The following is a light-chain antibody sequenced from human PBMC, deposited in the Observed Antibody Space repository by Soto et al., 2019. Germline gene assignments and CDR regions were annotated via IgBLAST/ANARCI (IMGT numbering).Light chain of an antibody. CDR3: QQYRSSPPYT. CDR2: DAS. CDR1: QTVRNNY. Sequence: EFVLTQSPGTLSLSPGERATLSCRASQTVRNNYLAWYQQKPGQAPRLLIYDASSRATGIPDRFSGSGSGTDFTLTISRLEPEDSAVYYCQQYRSSPPYTFGQGTKVDIK. V-gene: IGKV3-20*01. J-gene: IGKJ2*01.